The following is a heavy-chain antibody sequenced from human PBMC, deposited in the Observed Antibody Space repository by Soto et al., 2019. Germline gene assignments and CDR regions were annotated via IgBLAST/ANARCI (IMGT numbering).Heavy chain of an antibody. V-gene: IGHV3-30*18. CDR3: AKVLLTYNSGWYHPHFDY. CDR2: VSNDGSNK. CDR1: GFTFSSYV. Sequence: QVQLVESGGGVVQPGRSLRLSCAASGFTFSSYVMHWVRQAPGKWLEWVAIVSNDGSNKDYADSVKGRFTISRDNSKNTLYLQMNSLRAEDTAVYYCAKVLLTYNSGWYHPHFDYWSQGTLVTVSS. J-gene: IGHJ4*02. D-gene: IGHD6-19*01.